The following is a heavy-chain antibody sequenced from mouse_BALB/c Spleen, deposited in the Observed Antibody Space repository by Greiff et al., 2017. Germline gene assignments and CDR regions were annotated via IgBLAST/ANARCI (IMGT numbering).Heavy chain of an antibody. D-gene: IGHD1-1*01. CDR1: GFTFSSFG. V-gene: IGHV5-17*02. CDR2: ISSGSSTI. Sequence: EVMLVESGGGLVQPGGSRKLSCAASGFTFSSFGMHWVRQAPEKGLEWVAYISSGSSTIYYADTVKGRFTISRDNPKNTLFLQMTSLRSEDTAMYYCARRYGSSFWYFDVWGAGTTVTVSS. J-gene: IGHJ1*01. CDR3: ARRYGSSFWYFDV.